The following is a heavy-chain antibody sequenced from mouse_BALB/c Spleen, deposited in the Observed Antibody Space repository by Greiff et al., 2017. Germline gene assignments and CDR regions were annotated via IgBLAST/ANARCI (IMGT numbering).Heavy chain of an antibody. D-gene: IGHD2-10*02. CDR3: AREGYGNYEAMDY. CDR2: ISDGGSYT. CDR1: GYTFSGYY. V-gene: IGHV5-4*02. J-gene: IGHJ4*01. Sequence: EVQLMESGGGLVKPGGSLKLSCAASGYTFSGYYMYWVRQTPEKRLEWVATISDGGSYTYYPDSVKGRFTISRDNAKNNLYLQMSSLKSEDTAMYYSAREGYGNYEAMDYWGQGTSVTVSS.